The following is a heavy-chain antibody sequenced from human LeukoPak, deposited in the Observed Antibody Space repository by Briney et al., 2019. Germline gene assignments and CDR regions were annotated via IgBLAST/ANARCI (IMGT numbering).Heavy chain of an antibody. Sequence: GGSLRLSCAASGFTFSSYWMSWVRQAPGKGLEWVANIKQDGSEKYYVDSVKGRFTISRDNAKNSLYLQMNSLRAEDTAVYYCAKLAAIRDDAFDIWGQGTMVTVSS. CDR2: IKQDGSEK. D-gene: IGHD2-2*02. J-gene: IGHJ3*02. CDR1: GFTFSSYW. V-gene: IGHV3-7*03. CDR3: AKLAAIRDDAFDI.